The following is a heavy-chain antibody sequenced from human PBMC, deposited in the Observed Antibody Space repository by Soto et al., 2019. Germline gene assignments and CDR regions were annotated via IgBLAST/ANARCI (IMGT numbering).Heavy chain of an antibody. Sequence: GGSLRLSCAASGFTVSSHYMSWVRQAPGRGLEWVSVIYSGGSTYYADSVKGRFTISRDNSKNTLYLQLNTLRADDTAVYYCARAPQGYCSSTSCYGYAFDLWGQGTKVTVSS. D-gene: IGHD2-2*01. J-gene: IGHJ3*01. V-gene: IGHV3-66*01. CDR2: IYSGGST. CDR3: ARAPQGYCSSTSCYGYAFDL. CDR1: GFTVSSHY.